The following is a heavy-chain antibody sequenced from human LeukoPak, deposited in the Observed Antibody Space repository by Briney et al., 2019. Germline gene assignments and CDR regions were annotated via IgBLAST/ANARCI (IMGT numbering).Heavy chain of an antibody. J-gene: IGHJ4*02. D-gene: IGHD2-15*01. Sequence: ASETLSLTCTVSGYSISSGYFWGWIRQPPGKGLEWIGSMYHSGSIYHNPSLKSRVTISLDTSRNQFPLKLYSVTAADTAVYYCARDPYCSGGSCYPFDYWGQGTLVTVSS. CDR3: ARDPYCSGGSCYPFDY. CDR2: MYHSGSI. V-gene: IGHV4-38-2*02. CDR1: GYSISSGYF.